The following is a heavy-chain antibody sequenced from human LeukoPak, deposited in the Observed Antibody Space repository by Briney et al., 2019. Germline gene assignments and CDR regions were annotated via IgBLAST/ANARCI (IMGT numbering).Heavy chain of an antibody. J-gene: IGHJ4*02. V-gene: IGHV1-2*02. CDR2: INPNSGGT. CDR1: GYTFTGYY. Sequence: ASVKVSCKASGYTFTGYYMHWVRQAPGQGLEWMGWINPNSGGTNYAQKFQGRVAMTRDTSISTAYMELSSLRSEDTAVYYCASGYCSSTSCYGNPFDYWGQGTLVTVSS. D-gene: IGHD2-2*03. CDR3: ASGYCSSTSCYGNPFDY.